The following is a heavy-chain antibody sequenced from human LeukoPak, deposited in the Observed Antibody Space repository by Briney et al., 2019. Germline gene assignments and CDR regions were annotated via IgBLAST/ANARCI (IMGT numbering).Heavy chain of an antibody. CDR3: ARVGDGYNSPFDY. CDR1: GFTFSTFA. CDR2: IFPSGGEI. Sequence: GGSLRLSCAASGFTFSTFAMIWVRQPPGKGLEWVSSIFPSGGEIHYADSVRGRFTISRDNSKSTLSLQMNSLRAEDTAVYYCARVGDGYNSPFDYWGQGTLVTVSS. D-gene: IGHD5-24*01. J-gene: IGHJ4*02. V-gene: IGHV3-23*01.